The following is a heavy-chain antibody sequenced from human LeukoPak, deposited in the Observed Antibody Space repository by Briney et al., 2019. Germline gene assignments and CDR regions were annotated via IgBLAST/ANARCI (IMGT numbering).Heavy chain of an antibody. CDR1: GFTFSSYA. V-gene: IGHV3-66*01. CDR2: IYSGGST. D-gene: IGHD5-12*01. CDR3: TTSPQQEGYSGYDDY. Sequence: GGSLRLSCAASGFTFSSYAMSWVRQAPGKGLEWVSVIYSGGSTYYADSVKGRFTISRDNSKNTLYLQMNSLRAEDTAVYCCTTSPQQEGYSGYDDYWGQGTLVTVSS. J-gene: IGHJ4*02.